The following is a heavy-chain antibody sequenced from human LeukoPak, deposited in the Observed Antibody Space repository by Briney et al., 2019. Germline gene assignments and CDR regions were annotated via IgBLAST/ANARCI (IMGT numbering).Heavy chain of an antibody. CDR2: IIPIFGTA. D-gene: IGHD3-22*01. CDR1: GGTFSSYA. V-gene: IGHV1-69*05. Sequence: ASVKVSCRASGGTFSSYAISWVRQAPGPGLEWMGRIIPIFGTANYAQMFQGRVTITTDASTSTAYMELSSLSSEDTAVYYCAREPRYYYDSSGYLGYWGQGTLVTVSS. CDR3: AREPRYYYDSSGYLGY. J-gene: IGHJ4*02.